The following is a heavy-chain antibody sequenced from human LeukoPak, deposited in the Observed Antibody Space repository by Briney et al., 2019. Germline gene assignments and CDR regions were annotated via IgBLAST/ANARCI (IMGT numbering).Heavy chain of an antibody. Sequence: GGSLRLSCEASGCTFGTFGMAWVRQSPGKGLQWVSGITGSSTWTYYAASVKGRFTVSRDNSQNTLHLQMNSLRADDTAVYYCTRELVSSGTGYFDLWGRGTLVTVSS. CDR3: TRELVSSGTGYFDL. V-gene: IGHV3-23*01. J-gene: IGHJ2*01. CDR1: GCTFGTFG. D-gene: IGHD3-10*01. CDR2: ITGSSTWT.